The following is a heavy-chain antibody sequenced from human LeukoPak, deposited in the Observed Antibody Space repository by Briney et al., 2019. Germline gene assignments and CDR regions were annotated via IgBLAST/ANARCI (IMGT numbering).Heavy chain of an antibody. Sequence: SETLSLTCTVSGGSISSYYWSWIRQPPGKGLEWLGYIHYSGSTYYNPSLKSRVTISVDTSKNQFSLTLGSVSATDTAVYYCVSPRGFSYGYFDYWGQGTLVTVSS. V-gene: IGHV4-59*08. CDR3: VSPRGFSYGYFDY. CDR1: GGSISSYY. CDR2: IHYSGST. D-gene: IGHD5-18*01. J-gene: IGHJ4*02.